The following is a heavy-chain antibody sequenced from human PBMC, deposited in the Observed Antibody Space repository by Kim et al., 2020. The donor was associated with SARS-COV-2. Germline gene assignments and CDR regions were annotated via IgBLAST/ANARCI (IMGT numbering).Heavy chain of an antibody. J-gene: IGHJ4*02. D-gene: IGHD3-9*01. V-gene: IGHV4-39*01. CDR3: ARIGGILTGVYYFDY. Sequence: SETLSLTCTVSGGSISSSSYYWGWIRQPPGKGLEWIGSIYYSGTTYYNPSLKSRVTISVDTSKNQFSLKLSSVTAADTAVYYCARIGGILTGVYYFDYWGQGTLVTVSS. CDR1: GGSISSSSYY. CDR2: IYYSGTT.